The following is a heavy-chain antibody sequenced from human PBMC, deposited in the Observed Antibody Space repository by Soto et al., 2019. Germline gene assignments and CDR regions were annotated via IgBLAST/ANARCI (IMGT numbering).Heavy chain of an antibody. CDR2: IYSGGST. V-gene: IGHV3-66*01. CDR1: GFTVSSNY. D-gene: IGHD3-10*01. CDR3: ARESRSSGSYYNLF. J-gene: IGHJ4*02. Sequence: EVQLVESGGGLVQPGGSLRLSCAASGFTVSSNYMSWVRQAPGKGLEWVSVIYSGGSTYYADSVKGRFTISRDNSKNTLYLQMNSLRAEDTAVYYCARESRSSGSYYNLFWGQGTLVTVSS.